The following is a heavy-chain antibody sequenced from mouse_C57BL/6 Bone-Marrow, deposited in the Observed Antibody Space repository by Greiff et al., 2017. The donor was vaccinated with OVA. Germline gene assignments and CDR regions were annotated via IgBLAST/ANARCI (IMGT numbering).Heavy chain of an antibody. J-gene: IGHJ3*01. CDR3: ARGAGYYGNLGAY. CDR1: GYTFTSYW. Sequence: QVQLQQPGAELVKPGASVKLSCKASGYTFTSYWMHWVKQRPGQGLEWIGMIHPNSGSTNYNEKFKSKATLTVDKSSSTAYMQLSSLTSEDSAVYYCARGAGYYGNLGAYWGQGTLVTVSA. D-gene: IGHD2-1*01. V-gene: IGHV1-64*01. CDR2: IHPNSGST.